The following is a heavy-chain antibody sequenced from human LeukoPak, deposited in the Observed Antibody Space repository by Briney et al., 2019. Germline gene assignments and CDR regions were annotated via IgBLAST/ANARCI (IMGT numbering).Heavy chain of an antibody. Sequence: ASVKASCKVSGYTLTELSMHWVRQAPGKGLEWMGGFDPEDGETIYAQKFQGRVTMTEDTSTDTAYMELSSLRSEDTAVYYCATVPRITIFGVVQYNWFDPWGQGTLVTVSS. CDR3: ATVPRITIFGVVQYNWFDP. J-gene: IGHJ5*02. CDR2: FDPEDGET. V-gene: IGHV1-24*01. CDR1: GYTLTELS. D-gene: IGHD3-3*01.